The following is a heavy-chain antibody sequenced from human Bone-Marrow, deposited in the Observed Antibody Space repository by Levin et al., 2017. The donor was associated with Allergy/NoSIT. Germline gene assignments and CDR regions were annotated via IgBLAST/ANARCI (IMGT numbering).Heavy chain of an antibody. D-gene: IGHD6-19*01. CDR3: ARGAAVPGSPRGGMDV. V-gene: IGHV3-21*01. Sequence: GGSLRLSCVASGFNVSTYSMHWVRQAPGKGLEWVSSITSRSSYIHYADSVKGRFTISRDNSKNSLYLQMESLRAEDTAVFYCARGAAVPGSPRGGMDVWGQGTTVTVSS. J-gene: IGHJ6*02. CDR2: ITSRSSYI. CDR1: GFNVSTYS.